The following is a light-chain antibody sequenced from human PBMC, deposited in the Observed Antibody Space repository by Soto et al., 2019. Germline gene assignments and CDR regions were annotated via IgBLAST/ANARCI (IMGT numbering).Light chain of an antibody. V-gene: IGKV3-15*01. Sequence: EVVMTQSPATLSVSPGEIATLSCRASESVSRNLAWYQQKPGQAPRLLIYDASTRATGIPDRFSGGGSGTEFTLTISSLQSEDFVVYYCQQYNSWPPITFGQGTRLEIK. CDR3: QQYNSWPPIT. CDR2: DAS. J-gene: IGKJ5*01. CDR1: ESVSRN.